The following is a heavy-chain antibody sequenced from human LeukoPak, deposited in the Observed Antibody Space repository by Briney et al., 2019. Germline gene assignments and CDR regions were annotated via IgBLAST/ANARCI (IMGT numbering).Heavy chain of an antibody. D-gene: IGHD4-17*01. Sequence: GGXXRLSCAPSGFTFSSYWMHWVRQAPGKGLVWVSRISSDGTSTNYAESVKGRFTISRDNAKNTLYLQMNSLGAEDTAVYYCARVHYGDYVDYWGQGTLVTVSS. V-gene: IGHV3-74*01. J-gene: IGHJ4*02. CDR2: ISSDGTST. CDR1: GFTFSSYW. CDR3: ARVHYGDYVDY.